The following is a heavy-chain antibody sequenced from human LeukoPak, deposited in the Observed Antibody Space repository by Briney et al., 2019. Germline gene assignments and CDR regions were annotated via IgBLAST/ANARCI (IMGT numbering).Heavy chain of an antibody. CDR3: TTYRSGHY. J-gene: IGHJ4*02. Sequence: GGSLRLSCAASGFTFSGSDIHWVRQASGKGLEWVGRITTKTSNYATAYAASVKGRFTISRDDSENTAYLQMNSLKTVDTAVYYCTTYRSGHYWGQGTLVTVSS. CDR2: ITTKTSNYAT. V-gene: IGHV3-73*01. CDR1: GFTFSGSD. D-gene: IGHD6-19*01.